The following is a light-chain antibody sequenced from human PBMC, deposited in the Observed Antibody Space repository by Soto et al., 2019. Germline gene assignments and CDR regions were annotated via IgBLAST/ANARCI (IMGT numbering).Light chain of an antibody. CDR2: DTF. J-gene: IGKJ1*01. CDR1: QSVSNY. CDR3: QQRAGWHRT. Sequence: EIVLTQSPATLSLSPGERATLSCRASQSVSNYLTWYQQKPGQAPRLLVYDTFNRANGIPARFSGSGSDTDFTLTISSLEPEDFAVYYCQQRAGWHRTFGQGTKVEIK. V-gene: IGKV3-11*01.